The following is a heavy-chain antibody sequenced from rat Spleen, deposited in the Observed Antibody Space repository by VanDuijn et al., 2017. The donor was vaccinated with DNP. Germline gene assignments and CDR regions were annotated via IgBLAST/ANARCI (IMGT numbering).Heavy chain of an antibody. CDR1: GYSITSDY. CDR3: ARWPGYNPPYAMDA. J-gene: IGHJ4*01. D-gene: IGHD1-4*01. V-gene: IGHV3-1*01. CDR2: ISYSGTT. Sequence: EVQLQESGPGLVKPSQSLSLTCSVTGYSITSDYWGWIRQFPGNKMEYIGHISYSGTTSYHPSLKSRISITRDTSKNQFFLQVNSVTTEDTATYYCARWPGYNPPYAMDAWGQGTSVTVSS.